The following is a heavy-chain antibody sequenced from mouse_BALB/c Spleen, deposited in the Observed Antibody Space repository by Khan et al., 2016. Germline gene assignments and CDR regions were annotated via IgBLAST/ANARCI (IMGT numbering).Heavy chain of an antibody. CDR3: ARQGFAY. J-gene: IGHJ3*01. V-gene: IGHV5-9-2*01. CDR2: ISGGGSYT. Sequence: EVELVESGGGLVKPGGSLKLSCAASGFTFSSYGMSWVRQTPEKRLEWVATISGGGSYTYYPDSVKGRFPISRDNAKNNLYLQMSSLRSEDTALYYCARQGFAYWGQGTLVTVSA. CDR1: GFTFSSYG.